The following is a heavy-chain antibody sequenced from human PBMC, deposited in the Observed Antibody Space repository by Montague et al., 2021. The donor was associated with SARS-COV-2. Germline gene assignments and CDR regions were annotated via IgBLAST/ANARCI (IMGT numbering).Heavy chain of an antibody. CDR1: TFTFNTYG. CDR3: AGGFDYGGNEAFDS. V-gene: IGHV3-21*01. D-gene: IGHD4-23*01. J-gene: IGHJ4*02. Sequence: SLRLSCAASTFTFNTYGMKWVRQAPGKGLEWVSSISSSSSYIYYADSVKGRFTISRDNAKNSLYLQMNTLRAEDTAVHYCAGGFDYGGNEAFDSWGQGTLVTVSS. CDR2: ISSSSSYI.